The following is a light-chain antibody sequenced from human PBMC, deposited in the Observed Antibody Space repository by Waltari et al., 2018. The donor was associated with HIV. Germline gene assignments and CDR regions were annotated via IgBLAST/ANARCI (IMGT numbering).Light chain of an antibody. CDR1: QTVSSSD. CDR3: QRHGVSSRT. J-gene: IGKJ1*01. V-gene: IGKV3-20*01. Sequence: VLTQSPGTLSLSPGERATLSCRASQTVSSSDLAWYQQKSGQSPRLLIYGASSRATGIPERFSGSGSGTDFTLTISRLEPEDFAVYYCQRHGVSSRTCGQGTKVEIK. CDR2: GAS.